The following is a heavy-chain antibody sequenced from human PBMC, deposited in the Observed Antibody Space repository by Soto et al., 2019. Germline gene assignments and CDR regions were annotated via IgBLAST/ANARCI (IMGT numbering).Heavy chain of an antibody. CDR1: GGSISSGGYY. CDR2: IYYSGST. CDR3: ARSGYCSGGSCYDYHYFDY. D-gene: IGHD2-15*01. Sequence: QVQLQESGPGLVKPSQTLSLTCTVSGGSISSGGYYWSWIRQHPGKGLEWIGYIYYSGSTYYNPSLKSRVTISVDTSKNQFSLKLSSVTAAGTAVYYCARSGYCSGGSCYDYHYFDYWGQGTLVTVSS. J-gene: IGHJ4*02. V-gene: IGHV4-31*03.